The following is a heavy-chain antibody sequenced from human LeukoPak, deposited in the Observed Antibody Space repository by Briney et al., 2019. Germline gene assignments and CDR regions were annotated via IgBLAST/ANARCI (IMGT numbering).Heavy chain of an antibody. CDR2: IKQDGSEK. Sequence: GGSLRLSCAASGFTFSSYWMSWVHQAPGKGLEGVANIKQDGSEKYYVDSVKGRFTISRDNAKNSLYLQMNSLRAEDTAVYYCARDDVVPAAPYYYYYGMDVWGQGTTVTVSS. D-gene: IGHD2-2*01. CDR3: ARDDVVPAAPYYYYYGMDV. J-gene: IGHJ6*02. CDR1: GFTFSSYW. V-gene: IGHV3-7*01.